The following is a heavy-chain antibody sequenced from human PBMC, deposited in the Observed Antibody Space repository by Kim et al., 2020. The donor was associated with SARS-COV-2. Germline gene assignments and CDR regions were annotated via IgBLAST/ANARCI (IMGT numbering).Heavy chain of an antibody. CDR2: MSYDGTNI. CDR1: GFTLSSYG. J-gene: IGHJ6*02. D-gene: IGHD3-10*01. V-gene: IGHV3-30*18. Sequence: AGSLRLSCATSGFTLSSYGMHWVRQAPGKGLEWVALMSYDGTNIDYADSVKGRFTISRDNSKNTLYLQMSSLRGEDTAVYYCVKDSGNGYYGSGGYYRDYYYYGMDTWGQGTTVTVSS. CDR3: VKDSGNGYYGSGGYYRDYYYYGMDT.